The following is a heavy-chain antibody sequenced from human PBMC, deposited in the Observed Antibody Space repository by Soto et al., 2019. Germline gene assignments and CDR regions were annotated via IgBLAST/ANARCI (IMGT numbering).Heavy chain of an antibody. V-gene: IGHV4-34*01. D-gene: IGHD6-19*01. CDR2: LDQSGGT. CDR3: AREDSYGWSGESLDV. CDR1: GDSLRGQS. J-gene: IGHJ6*02. Sequence: PSATLSLTCSVVGDSLRGQSWNWIRQSPGKGLEWIGELDQSGGTNYNPSLKSRAIISDDTSKNQFSLTLTSVTAADTAVYYCAREDSYGWSGESLDVTGQGTTVTVSS.